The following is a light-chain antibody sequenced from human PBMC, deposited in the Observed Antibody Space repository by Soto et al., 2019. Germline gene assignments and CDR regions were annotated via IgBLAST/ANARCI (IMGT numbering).Light chain of an antibody. Sequence: EIVLTQSPGTLSLSPGERATLSCRASQSVSSSYLARYQQKPGQAPRLLIYGASSRATGIPDRFSGSGSGTDFTLTISRLEPEDFAVYYCQQYGSSSITFGQGTRL. CDR2: GAS. CDR3: QQYGSSSIT. J-gene: IGKJ5*01. CDR1: QSVSSSY. V-gene: IGKV3-20*01.